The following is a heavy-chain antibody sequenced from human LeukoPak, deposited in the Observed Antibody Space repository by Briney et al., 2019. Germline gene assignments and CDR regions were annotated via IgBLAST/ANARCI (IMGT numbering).Heavy chain of an antibody. Sequence: SETLSLTCTVSGGSISSYYWSWIRQPPGKGLEWIGYIYYSGSTNYNPSLKSRVTISVDTPKNQFSLKLSSVTAADTAVYYCARERGGGGLFDYWGQGTLVTVSS. CDR2: IYYSGST. CDR3: ARERGGGGLFDY. D-gene: IGHD3-16*01. CDR1: GGSISSYY. J-gene: IGHJ4*02. V-gene: IGHV4-59*01.